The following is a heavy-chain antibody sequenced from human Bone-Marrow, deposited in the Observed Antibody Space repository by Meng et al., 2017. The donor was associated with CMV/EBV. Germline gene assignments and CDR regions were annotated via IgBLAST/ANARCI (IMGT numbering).Heavy chain of an antibody. Sequence: GESLKISCAASGFTFSSYEMNWVRQAPGKGLEWVSYISSSGSTIYYADSVKGRFTISRDNAKNSLYLQMNSLRAEDTAVYYCARSRITMVRGVIIIGAFEIWGQGTMVTVSS. CDR1: GFTFSSYE. CDR3: ARSRITMVRGVIIIGAFEI. J-gene: IGHJ3*02. V-gene: IGHV3-48*03. D-gene: IGHD3-10*01. CDR2: ISSSGSTI.